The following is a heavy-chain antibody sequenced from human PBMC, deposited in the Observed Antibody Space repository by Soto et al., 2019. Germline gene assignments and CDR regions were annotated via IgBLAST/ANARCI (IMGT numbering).Heavy chain of an antibody. Sequence: ETLSLTCTVSGGSIDSYYWSWIRQPPGKGLEWIGYIYSSGSTNYNPSLKSRVTISVDTSKNQFSLKLNSVTAADTAVYYCARDSSLGFADYWGQGTLVTVSS. J-gene: IGHJ4*02. D-gene: IGHD3-16*01. V-gene: IGHV4-59*01. CDR1: GGSIDSYY. CDR2: IYSSGST. CDR3: ARDSSLGFADY.